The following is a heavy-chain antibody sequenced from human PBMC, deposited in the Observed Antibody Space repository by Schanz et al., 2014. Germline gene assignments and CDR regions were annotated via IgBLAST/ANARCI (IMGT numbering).Heavy chain of an antibody. CDR2: ISHNSHYT. CDR1: GFTFSDYY. CDR3: AAHETLSTTACYPS. J-gene: IGHJ4*02. D-gene: IGHD2-2*01. Sequence: VQLVESGGGLVKPGGSLRLSCAASGFTFSDYYMSWIRQAPGKGLEWVSYISHNSHYTNYADSVKGRFTISRDTAKNSLYLQMTGLRAEDTAVYYCAAHETLSTTACYPSWGQGTLVAVSS. V-gene: IGHV3-11*05.